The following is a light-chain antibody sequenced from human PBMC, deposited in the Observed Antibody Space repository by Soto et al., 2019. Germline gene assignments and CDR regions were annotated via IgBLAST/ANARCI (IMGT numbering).Light chain of an antibody. CDR2: EVS. Sequence: QSALTQPPSVSGSPGQSVTISCTGTSSDVGYYNRVSWYQQPPGTAPKLMVFEVSNRPSGVPDRFSGSKSGNTASLTISGLQAEDEADYYGSSYTTSSTLVFGGGTKLTVL. CDR1: SSDVGYYNR. CDR3: SSYTTSSTLV. V-gene: IGLV2-18*02. J-gene: IGLJ2*01.